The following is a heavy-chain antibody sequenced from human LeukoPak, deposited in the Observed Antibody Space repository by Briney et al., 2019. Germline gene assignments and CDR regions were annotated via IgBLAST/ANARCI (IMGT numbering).Heavy chain of an antibody. J-gene: IGHJ4*02. CDR3: AKKLPPGGSIGWPIDY. D-gene: IGHD6-19*01. Sequence: SGGSLRLSCVASGFTLSHYAMSWVRQAPGKGLEWVSGFTDGGTATFYADSVQGRFTISRDNSKNTVYLQMNSLRAEDTALYYCAKKLPPGGSIGWPIDYWGRGTLVTVSS. V-gene: IGHV3-23*01. CDR2: FTDGGTAT. CDR1: GFTLSHYA.